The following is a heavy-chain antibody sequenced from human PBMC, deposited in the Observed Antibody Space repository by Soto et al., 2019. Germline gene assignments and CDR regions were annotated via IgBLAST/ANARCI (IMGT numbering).Heavy chain of an antibody. V-gene: IGHV4-30-2*01. CDR1: GGSISSGGYS. CDR2: IYHSGST. J-gene: IGHJ4*02. Sequence: QLQLQESGSGLVKPSQTLSLTCAVSGGSISSGGYSWSWFRQPPGKGLEWIGYIYHSGSTSYNPPLKSRVTTSVDRSKNQCSLKLSSVTAADTAVYYCAAGGGLPRYYWGQGTLVTVSS. D-gene: IGHD5-12*01. CDR3: AAGGGLPRYY.